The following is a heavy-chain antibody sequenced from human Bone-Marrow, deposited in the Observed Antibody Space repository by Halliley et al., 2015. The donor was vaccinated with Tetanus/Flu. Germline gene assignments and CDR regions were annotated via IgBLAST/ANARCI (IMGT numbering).Heavy chain of an antibody. Sequence: GYSFYSGGPFYSPALKSRATISVDTSRSQFSLSLTSVTAADTAVYYCARFCSSTTCPTRAFDMWGQGTMATVSS. CDR3: ARFCSSTTCPTRAFDM. J-gene: IGHJ3*02. V-gene: IGHV4-30-4*07. D-gene: IGHD2-2*01. CDR2: SFYSGGP.